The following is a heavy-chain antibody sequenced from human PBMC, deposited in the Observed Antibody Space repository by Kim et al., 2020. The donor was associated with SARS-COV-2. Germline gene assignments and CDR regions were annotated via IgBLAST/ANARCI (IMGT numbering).Heavy chain of an antibody. CDR2: ISGSGGST. D-gene: IGHD6-13*01. J-gene: IGHJ4*02. CDR1: GFTFSSYA. V-gene: IGHV3-23*01. Sequence: GGSLRLSCAASGFTFSSYAMSWVRQAPGKGLEWVSSISGSGGSTYYADSVKGRFTISRDNSKNTLYLQMNSLRAEDTAVYYCAKDLAAATHFDYWGQGTLVTISS. CDR3: AKDLAAATHFDY.